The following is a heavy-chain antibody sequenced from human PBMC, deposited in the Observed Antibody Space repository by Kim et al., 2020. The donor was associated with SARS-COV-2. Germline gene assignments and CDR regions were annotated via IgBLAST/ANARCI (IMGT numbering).Heavy chain of an antibody. CDR3: AREYSTRPNWFDP. D-gene: IGHD4-4*01. V-gene: IGHV3-48*03. Sequence: GGSLRLSCAASGFTFSSYEMNWVRQAPGKGLEWVSYISSSGSTIYYADSVKGRFTISRDNAKNSLYLQMNSLRAEDTAVYYCAREYSTRPNWFDPWGQGTLVTVSS. CDR1: GFTFSSYE. J-gene: IGHJ5*02. CDR2: ISSSGSTI.